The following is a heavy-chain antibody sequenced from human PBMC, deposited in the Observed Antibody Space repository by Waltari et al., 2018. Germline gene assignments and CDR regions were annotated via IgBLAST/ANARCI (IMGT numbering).Heavy chain of an antibody. CDR1: GGTLSSYD. V-gene: IGHV1-69*13. Sequence: QVQLVQSGAEVKKPGSSVKVSCTASGGTLSSYDISWVRQAPGQGLEWMGGIIPIFGTANYAQKFQGRVTITADESTSTAYMELSSLRSEDTAVYYCARRSLRNIVATIGWFDPWGQGTLVTVSS. CDR2: IIPIFGTA. J-gene: IGHJ5*02. D-gene: IGHD5-12*01. CDR3: ARRSLRNIVATIGWFDP.